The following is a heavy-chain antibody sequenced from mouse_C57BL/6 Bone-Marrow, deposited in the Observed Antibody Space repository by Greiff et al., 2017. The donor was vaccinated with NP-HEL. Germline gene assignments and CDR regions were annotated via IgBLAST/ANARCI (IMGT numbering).Heavy chain of an antibody. J-gene: IGHJ3*01. V-gene: IGHV1-62-2*01. CDR3: ARHENSSGYRAWFAY. Sequence: VKLMESGAELVKPGASVKLSCTASGYTFTEYTIHWVKQRSGQGLEWIGWFYPGSGSIKYNEKFKDKATLTADKSSSTVYMERSRLTSEDSAVYFCARHENSSGYRAWFAYWGQGTLVTVSA. D-gene: IGHD3-2*02. CDR2: FYPGSGSI. CDR1: GYTFTEYT.